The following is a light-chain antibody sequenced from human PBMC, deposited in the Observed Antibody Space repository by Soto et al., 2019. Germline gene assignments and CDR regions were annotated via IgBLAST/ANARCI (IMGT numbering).Light chain of an antibody. CDR2: DAS. J-gene: IGKJ1*01. CDR1: QSVSSSY. CDR3: QQYCNSPRT. V-gene: IGKV3-20*01. Sequence: EIVLTQSPGTLSLSPGERATLSCRASQSVSSSYLAWYQQKPGHALRLLIYDASNRATGIPDRFSGSGSGTDFTLTVSRLEPEDFAVYYCQQYCNSPRTFGQGTKVEIK.